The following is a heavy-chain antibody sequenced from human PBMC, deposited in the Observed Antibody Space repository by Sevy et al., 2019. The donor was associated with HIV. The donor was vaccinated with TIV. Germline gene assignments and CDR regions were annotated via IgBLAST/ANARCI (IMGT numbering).Heavy chain of an antibody. CDR3: ARVGGDYDILTGYYVDY. CDR2: ISSSSSTI. CDR1: GFTFSSYS. V-gene: IGHV3-48*02. J-gene: IGHJ4*02. D-gene: IGHD3-9*01. Sequence: GGSLRLSCAASGFTFSSYSMNWVRQAPGKGLEWVSYISSSSSTIYYADSVKGRFTISRDNAKNSLYLQMNSLRDGDTAVYYCARVGGDYDILTGYYVDYWGQGTLVTVSS.